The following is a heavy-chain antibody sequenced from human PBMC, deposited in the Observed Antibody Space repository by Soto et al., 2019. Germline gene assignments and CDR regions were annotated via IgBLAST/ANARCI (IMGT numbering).Heavy chain of an antibody. CDR2: ISIRGDYR. CDR1: GFTFSSSG. J-gene: IGHJ3*01. V-gene: IGHV3-23*01. CDR3: ANHGGFDF. Sequence: EGQLLQSGGGLVQPVESLRLSCAASGFTFSSSGMSWVRQAPGKGLEWVSSISIRGDYRYYADSVKGRFTISRDNSKNTLYLQMSSLTAEDTALYYCANHGGFDFWGQGTMVAVSS. D-gene: IGHD4-17*01.